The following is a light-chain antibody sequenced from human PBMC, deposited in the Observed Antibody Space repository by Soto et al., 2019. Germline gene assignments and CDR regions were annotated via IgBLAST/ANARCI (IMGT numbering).Light chain of an antibody. CDR1: QSVSRR. CDR3: QQRSNRIT. V-gene: IGKV3-15*01. Sequence: EVVFTQSPGTLSLYPGGRASLSCRASQSVSRRLAWYQQRPGQSPRLLIYGASTRATGIPARFSGSGSGTEFTLTFSSLQSEDFALYYCQQRSNRITFGQGTRLEIK. J-gene: IGKJ5*01. CDR2: GAS.